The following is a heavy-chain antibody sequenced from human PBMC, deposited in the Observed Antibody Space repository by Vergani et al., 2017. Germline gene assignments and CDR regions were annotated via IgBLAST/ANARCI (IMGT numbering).Heavy chain of an antibody. D-gene: IGHD2-15*01. CDR2: IIPIFGTA. CDR1: GGTFSSYA. J-gene: IGHJ2*01. V-gene: IGHV1-69*18. CDR3: AGVSDGSGGSCYAYFDL. Sequence: QVQLVQSGAEVKKPGSSVKVSCKASGGTFSSYAISWVRQAPGQGLEWMGRIIPIFGTANYAQKFQGRVTITADESTSTAYMELSSLRSEDTAVYYCAGVSDGSGGSCYAYFDLWGRGTLVTVSS.